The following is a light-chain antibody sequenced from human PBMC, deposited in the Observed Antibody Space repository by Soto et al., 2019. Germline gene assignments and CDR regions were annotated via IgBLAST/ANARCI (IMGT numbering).Light chain of an antibody. V-gene: IGKV3-20*01. CDR2: GAS. J-gene: IGKJ1*01. Sequence: EMVWTQSPGTLSLSPGERATLSCRASQSVSSSYLAWYQQKPGQAPRLLIYGASSRATGIPDRFSGSGSGTDFTLTISRLEPEDFAVYYCQQYGRTFGQGTKVDI. CDR3: QQYGRT. CDR1: QSVSSSY.